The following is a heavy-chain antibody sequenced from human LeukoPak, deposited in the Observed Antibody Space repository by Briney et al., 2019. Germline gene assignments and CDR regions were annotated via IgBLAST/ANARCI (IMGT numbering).Heavy chain of an antibody. V-gene: IGHV3-21*01. J-gene: IGHJ6*03. CDR1: GFTFSSYA. Sequence: GGSLRLSCAASGFTFSSYAMSWVRQAPGKGLEWVSSISLSSSYIYYADSLKGRFTISRDNAKNSLYLQVNSLRAEDTAVYFCARQGIAARDSYYYYMDVWGKGTTVTVSS. CDR2: ISLSSSYI. CDR3: ARQGIAARDSYYYYMDV. D-gene: IGHD6-6*01.